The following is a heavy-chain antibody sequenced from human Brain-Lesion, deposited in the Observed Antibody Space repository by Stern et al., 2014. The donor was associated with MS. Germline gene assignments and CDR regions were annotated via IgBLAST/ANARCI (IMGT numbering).Heavy chain of an antibody. Sequence: VQLVESGPGLVKPSGTLSLTCAVSGGSISSSNWWSWVRQSPGKGLEWIGESDHSWRTISNPSLKSRVTVSVDKSNNRLSLTRRSVTAADTAVYFCARFPASRPHVFDSWGQGTLVTVSS. J-gene: IGHJ4*02. CDR3: ARFPASRPHVFDS. V-gene: IGHV4-4*02. D-gene: IGHD6-13*01. CDR2: SDHSWRT. CDR1: GGSISSSNW.